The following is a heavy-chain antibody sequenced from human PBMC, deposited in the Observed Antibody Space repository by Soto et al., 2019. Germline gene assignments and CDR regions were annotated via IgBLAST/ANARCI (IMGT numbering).Heavy chain of an antibody. Sequence: GGSLRLSCAASGFTFSSYAMHWVRQAPGKGLEWVAVISYDGSNKYYADSVKGRFTISRDNSKNTLYLQMNSLRAEDTAVYYCARDLVPTRDILTGYFYVSYYGMDVWGQGTTVTVSS. CDR1: GFTFSSYA. CDR3: ARDLVPTRDILTGYFYVSYYGMDV. CDR2: ISYDGSNK. V-gene: IGHV3-30-3*01. J-gene: IGHJ6*02. D-gene: IGHD3-9*01.